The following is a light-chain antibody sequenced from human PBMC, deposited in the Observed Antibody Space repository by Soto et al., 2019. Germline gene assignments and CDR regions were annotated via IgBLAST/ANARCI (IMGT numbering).Light chain of an antibody. V-gene: IGKV1-33*01. J-gene: IGKJ2*01. CDR3: QQYDNLPYT. Sequence: DIQMTQSPSSLSASVGVRVTITCQASQDISNYLNWYQQKPGKAPKLLIYDASNLETGVPSRFSGSGSGTDFTFTSSSLQPEDIATYYCQQYDNLPYTFGQGTKLEIK. CDR1: QDISNY. CDR2: DAS.